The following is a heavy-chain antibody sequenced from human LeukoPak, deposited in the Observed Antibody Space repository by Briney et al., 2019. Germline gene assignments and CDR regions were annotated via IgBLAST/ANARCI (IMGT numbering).Heavy chain of an antibody. V-gene: IGHV3-48*03. CDR3: ARGSLRVATDY. CDR1: GFTFSSYE. J-gene: IGHJ4*02. Sequence: GGSLRLSCAASGFTFSSYEMNWVRQAPGKGLEWVSYISSSGSTIYYADSVKGRFTISRDNAKNSLYLQMNSLRGEDTAVYYCARGSLRVATDYWGQGTLVTVSS. CDR2: ISSSGSTI. D-gene: IGHD5-12*01.